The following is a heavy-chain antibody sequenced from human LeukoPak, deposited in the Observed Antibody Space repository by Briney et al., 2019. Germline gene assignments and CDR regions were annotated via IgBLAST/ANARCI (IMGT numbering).Heavy chain of an antibody. D-gene: IGHD5-24*01. CDR3: ARAGLQGTYYDH. CDR2: IYYSGST. Sequence: SETLSLTCTVSGGSISSSSYYWGWIRQPPGKGLEWIGIIYYSGSTYYNPSLKSRVTISVDTSKNQCSLKLSSVTAADTAVYYCARAGLQGTYYDHWGQGTLVTVSS. J-gene: IGHJ4*02. V-gene: IGHV4-39*07. CDR1: GGSISSSSYY.